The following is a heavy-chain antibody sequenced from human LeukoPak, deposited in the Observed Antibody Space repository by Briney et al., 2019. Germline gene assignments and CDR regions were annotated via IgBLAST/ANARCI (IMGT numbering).Heavy chain of an antibody. J-gene: IGHJ4*02. CDR2: INPNSGGT. CDR1: GYTFTGYY. V-gene: IGHV1-2*02. Sequence: ASVKVSCKSSGYTFTGYYMHWVRQAPGQGLEWMGWINPNSGGTNYAQKFQGRVTMTRDTSISTAYMELTRLRSDDTAVYYCARDNGDYWFDYWGQGTLVTVSS. D-gene: IGHD4-17*01. CDR3: ARDNGDYWFDY.